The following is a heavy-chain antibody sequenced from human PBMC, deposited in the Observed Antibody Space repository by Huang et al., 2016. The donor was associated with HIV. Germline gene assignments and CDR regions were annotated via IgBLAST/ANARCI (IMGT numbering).Heavy chain of an antibody. CDR3: ARQGLWWPPTDPFDY. Sequence: EVHLVQSGAEVKEPGESLKISCQASGYNFDSYWIGWVRQMPGKGLEGMGVIDPGDSETRYDPSCQGQVTISADQSINTDYLQWSSLKASDTAIYFCARQGLWWPPTDPFDYWGQGTPVTVSA. J-gene: IGHJ4*02. CDR1: GYNFDSYW. D-gene: IGHD3-10*01. CDR2: IDPGDSET. V-gene: IGHV5-51*01.